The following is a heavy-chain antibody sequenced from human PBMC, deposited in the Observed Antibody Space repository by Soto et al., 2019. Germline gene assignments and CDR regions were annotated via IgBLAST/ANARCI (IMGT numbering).Heavy chain of an antibody. CDR3: ARLIVGALYYFDY. J-gene: IGHJ4*02. CDR2: INHSGST. V-gene: IGHV4-34*01. CDR1: GGSFSGYY. D-gene: IGHD1-26*01. Sequence: SETLSLTCAVYGGSFSGYYWSWIRQPPGKGLEWIGEINHSGSTNYNPSLKSRVTISVDTSKNQFSLKLSSVTTADTAVYYCARLIVGALYYFDYWGQGTLVTVSS.